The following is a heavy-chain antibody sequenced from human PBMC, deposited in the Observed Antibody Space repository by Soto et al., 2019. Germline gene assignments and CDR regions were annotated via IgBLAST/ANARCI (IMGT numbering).Heavy chain of an antibody. V-gene: IGHV1-18*01. D-gene: IGHD3-16*01. CDR1: GYSFTRYG. CDR3: ARMGDVPYYYYGLDV. CDR2: ISGYNANT. J-gene: IGHJ6*02. Sequence: QVQLVQSGAEVKKPGASVKVSCKASGYSFTRYGISWVRQAPGQGLEWMGWISGYNANTNYPENLQGRVTMTTDTSTSTAYMEVRNLISDDTAVYYCARMGDVPYYYYGLDVWGQGTTVTVPS.